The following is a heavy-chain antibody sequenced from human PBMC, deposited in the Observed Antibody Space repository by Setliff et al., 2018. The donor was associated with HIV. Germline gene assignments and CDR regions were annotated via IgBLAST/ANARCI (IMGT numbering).Heavy chain of an antibody. CDR1: GGSISGYY. V-gene: IGHV4-59*01. D-gene: IGHD3-9*01. CDR3: ARESQQYYDILTGFNYYYGIDV. Sequence: SETLSLTCNVSGGSISGYYWSWVRQPQGKGLEWIGYIYYSGSTNYNPSLRSLVTISVDTSKNQVSLRLTSVTSADTALYYCARESQQYYDILTGFNYYYGIDVWGRGITVTVSS. J-gene: IGHJ6*02. CDR2: IYYSGST.